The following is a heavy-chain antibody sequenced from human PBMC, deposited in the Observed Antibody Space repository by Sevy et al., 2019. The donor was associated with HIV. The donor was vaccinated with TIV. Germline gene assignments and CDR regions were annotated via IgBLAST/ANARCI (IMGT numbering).Heavy chain of an antibody. CDR2: INPSGGNT. D-gene: IGHD3-9*01. V-gene: IGHV1-46*01. Sequence: ASVKVSCKASGYTFTSYYMYWVRQAPGQGLEWMGIINPSGGNTIYEQKFQGRVTMTRDTSTSTVYRELRSLRSEDTAVDYFARCAYYDILTGSYGDFDYWGQGTLVTVSS. CDR1: GYTFTSYY. J-gene: IGHJ4*02. CDR3: ARCAYYDILTGSYGDFDY.